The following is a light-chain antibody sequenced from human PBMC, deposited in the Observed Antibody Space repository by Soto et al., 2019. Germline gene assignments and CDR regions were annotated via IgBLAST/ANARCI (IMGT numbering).Light chain of an antibody. V-gene: IGLV2-11*01. CDR3: CSYAGGPEV. Sequence: QSALTQPRSVSGSPGQSVTISCIGTSSDVGGYKYVSWYQQKPGKAPKLIIYGVSRWPSGVPNRFSGSKSGNRASLTISGLQAEDEGDYYCCSYAGGPEVFGTGTKVTVL. J-gene: IGLJ1*01. CDR1: SSDVGGYKY. CDR2: GVS.